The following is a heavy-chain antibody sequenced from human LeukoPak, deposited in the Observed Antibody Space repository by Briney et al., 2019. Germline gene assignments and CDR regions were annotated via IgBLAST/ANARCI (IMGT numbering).Heavy chain of an antibody. Sequence: GGSLRLSCAASGLTFSSYGIHWVRQAPGKGLEWVALVSYDGSNKHYADSVKGRFTISRDNSNKTVYLQMTSLRPDDTAVYYCAKDAYCSGGGSYTGFGYCGQGTQVTVSS. J-gene: IGHJ4*02. D-gene: IGHD2-15*01. CDR3: AKDAYCSGGGSYTGFGY. CDR1: GLTFSSYG. CDR2: VSYDGSNK. V-gene: IGHV3-30*18.